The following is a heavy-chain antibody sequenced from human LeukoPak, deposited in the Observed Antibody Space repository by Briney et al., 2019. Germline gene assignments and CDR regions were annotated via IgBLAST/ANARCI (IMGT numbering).Heavy chain of an antibody. Sequence: GESLKISCKGSGYSFFSYWIGWVRQMPGKGLEWMGFIYPGDSDTRYSPSFQGQISISVDKSISTAYLQWSSLKASDTAMYYCTTRDYYDSGSSDYWGQGTLVTVSS. CDR3: TTRDYYDSGSSDY. CDR1: GYSFFSYW. CDR2: IYPGDSDT. V-gene: IGHV5-51*01. D-gene: IGHD3-10*01. J-gene: IGHJ4*02.